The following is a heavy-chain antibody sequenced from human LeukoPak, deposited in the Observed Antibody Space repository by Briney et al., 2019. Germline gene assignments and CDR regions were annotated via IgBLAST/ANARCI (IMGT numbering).Heavy chain of an antibody. J-gene: IGHJ4*02. CDR2: INHSGST. Sequence: KSSETLSLTCAVYGGSFSGYYWSWIRQPPGKGLEWIGEINHSGSTNYNPSLKSRVTISVDTSKNQFSLKLSSVTAADTAVYYCARGRSYALRYFDCMHYFDYWGQGTLVTVSS. CDR3: ARGRSYALRYFDCMHYFDY. V-gene: IGHV4-34*01. CDR1: GGSFSGYY. D-gene: IGHD3-9*01.